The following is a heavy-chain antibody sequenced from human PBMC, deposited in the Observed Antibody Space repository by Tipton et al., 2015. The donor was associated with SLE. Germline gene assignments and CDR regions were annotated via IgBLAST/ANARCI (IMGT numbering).Heavy chain of an antibody. J-gene: IGHJ4*02. CDR2: ISASGSYI. Sequence: SLRLSCAASGFTFSNYAMSWVRQAPGKGLEWVSSISASGSYIYYADSVKGRFTISRDNAKNSLYLQMNSLRAEDTAVYYCARGFLGMRAAQYYFDYWGQGTLVTVSS. D-gene: IGHD6-6*01. CDR1: GFTFSNYA. V-gene: IGHV3-21*03. CDR3: ARGFLGMRAAQYYFDY.